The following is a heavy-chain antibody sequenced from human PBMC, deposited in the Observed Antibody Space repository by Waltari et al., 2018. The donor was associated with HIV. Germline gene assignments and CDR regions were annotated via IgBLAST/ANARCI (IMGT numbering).Heavy chain of an antibody. Sequence: QLQLQESGPGLVKPSETLSLTCTVSGGSVSSSSYFWGWIRQPPGKGLEWIGRIYYTGRAYYNPSLKSRVTISVDTSKNQFSQKVTSVTAADTAVYYCARHALRVGAAYWNFDLWGRGTLVTVSS. CDR3: ARHALRVGAAYWNFDL. CDR2: IYYTGRA. J-gene: IGHJ2*01. V-gene: IGHV4-39*01. CDR1: GGSVSSSSYF. D-gene: IGHD1-26*01.